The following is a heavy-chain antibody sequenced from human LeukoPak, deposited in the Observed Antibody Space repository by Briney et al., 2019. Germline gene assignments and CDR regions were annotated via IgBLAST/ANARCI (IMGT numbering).Heavy chain of an antibody. CDR1: GYTFTSYG. CDR3: AENYYDSSGDAFDI. CDR2: ISAYNGNT. J-gene: IGHJ3*02. D-gene: IGHD3-22*01. Sequence: GASVKVSCKXSGYTFTSYGISWVPQAPGQGLEWMGRISAYNGNTNYSQKLQGRVTMTTDTSTSTAYMELRSLRSDDTAVYYCAENYYDSSGDAFDIWGQGTMVTVSS. V-gene: IGHV1-18*01.